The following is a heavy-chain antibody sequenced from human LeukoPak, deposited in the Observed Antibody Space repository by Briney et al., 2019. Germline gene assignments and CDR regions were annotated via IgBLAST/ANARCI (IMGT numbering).Heavy chain of an antibody. CDR2: IYESGRD. CDR3: VRQKQHCDGGSCFPPDC. J-gene: IGHJ4*02. V-gene: IGHV4-39*01. D-gene: IGHD2-15*01. CDR1: GASISSTSDY. Sequence: SEPLSLTCTVSGASISSTSDYWGWIRQPPAKGLEWIGTIYESGRDYHNPYFRSRLTISVDTSKTQFSLKLNSVTATDTAIYYCVRQKQHCDGGSCFPPDCWGQGTLVTVSS.